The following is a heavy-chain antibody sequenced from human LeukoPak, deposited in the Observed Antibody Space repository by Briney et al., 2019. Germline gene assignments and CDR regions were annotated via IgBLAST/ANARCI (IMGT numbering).Heavy chain of an antibody. CDR3: ARAYGDYVEYFQH. V-gene: IGHV4-30-4*01. J-gene: IGHJ1*01. CDR2: IYYSGST. Sequence: SETLALTCTVSGGSLNSGDYYWSWVRQPPGKGLEWIGYIYYSGSTYYNPSLESRVTISVDTSKNQFSLKLSSVTAADTAVYYCARAYGDYVEYFQHWGQGTLVTVSS. D-gene: IGHD4-17*01. CDR1: GGSLNSGDYY.